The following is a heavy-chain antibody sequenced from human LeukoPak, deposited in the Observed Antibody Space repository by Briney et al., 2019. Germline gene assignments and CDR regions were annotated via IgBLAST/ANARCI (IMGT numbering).Heavy chain of an antibody. CDR1: GFTFSSYG. D-gene: IGHD5-18*01. CDR3: AKDRQQLWLLGYFDY. CDR2: ISYDGSNK. J-gene: IGHJ4*02. Sequence: PGGSLRLSCAASGFTFSSYGMHWVRQAPGKGLEWVAVISYDGSNKYYADSVKGRFTISRDNSKNTPYLQMNSLRAEDTAVYYCAKDRQQLWLLGYFDYWGQGTLVTVSS. V-gene: IGHV3-30*18.